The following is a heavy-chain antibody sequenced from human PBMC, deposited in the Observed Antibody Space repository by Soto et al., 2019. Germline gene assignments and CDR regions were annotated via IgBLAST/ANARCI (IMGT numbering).Heavy chain of an antibody. J-gene: IGHJ4*02. Sequence: QVQLQESGPGLVKPSETLSLTCTVSGGSISSYYWSWIRQPPGKGLEWIGYIYYSGSTNYNPSLKSRVTISVDTSKNQFSLKLSSVTAADTAVYYCARGGYCSGGSCYSGYWGQGTLVTVSS. V-gene: IGHV4-59*01. D-gene: IGHD2-15*01. CDR3: ARGGYCSGGSCYSGY. CDR2: IYYSGST. CDR1: GGSISSYY.